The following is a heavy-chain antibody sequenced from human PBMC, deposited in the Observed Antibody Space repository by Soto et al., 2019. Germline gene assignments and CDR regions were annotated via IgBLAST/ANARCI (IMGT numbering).Heavy chain of an antibody. V-gene: IGHV4-34*12. D-gene: IGHD3-16*01. CDR3: ARSPLGYDYVRQTWREVGDSFDI. CDR1: GASLGGFH. J-gene: IGHJ3*02. CDR2: LIHGGST. Sequence: SETLSLTCAIYGASLGGFHWTWLRQAPGKGLEWIGELIHGGSTNYNPSLKSRVSFSLDTSKNQFSLHLMSVTAADTAVYYCARSPLGYDYVRQTWREVGDSFDIWGRGTMVTVSS.